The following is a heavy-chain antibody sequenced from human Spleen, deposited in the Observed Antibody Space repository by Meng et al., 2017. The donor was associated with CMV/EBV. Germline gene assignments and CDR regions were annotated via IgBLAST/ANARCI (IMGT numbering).Heavy chain of an antibody. J-gene: IGHJ4*02. Sequence: GESLKISCAASGFTFSSYWMSWVRQAPGKGLEWVANIKQDGSEKYYVDSVKGRFTISRDNAKNSLYLQMNSLRAEDTAVYYCASETAAGTDLYYFDYWGQGTLVTVSS. CDR1: GFTFSSYW. D-gene: IGHD6-13*01. CDR2: IKQDGSEK. V-gene: IGHV3-7*01. CDR3: ASETAAGTDLYYFDY.